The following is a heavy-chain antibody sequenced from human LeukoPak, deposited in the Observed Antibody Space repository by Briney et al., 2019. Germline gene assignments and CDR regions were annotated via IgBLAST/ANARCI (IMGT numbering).Heavy chain of an antibody. J-gene: IGHJ6*02. D-gene: IGHD6-19*01. V-gene: IGHV1-8*01. Sequence: GASVKVSCKASGYTFTSYDINWVRQATGQGLEWMGWMNPNSGNTGYAQKFQGRVTMIRNTSISTAYTELSSLRSEDTAVYYCARTSGYSSGWYNFDYYYGMDVWGQGTTVTVSS. CDR3: ARTSGYSSGWYNFDYYYGMDV. CDR1: GYTFTSYD. CDR2: MNPNSGNT.